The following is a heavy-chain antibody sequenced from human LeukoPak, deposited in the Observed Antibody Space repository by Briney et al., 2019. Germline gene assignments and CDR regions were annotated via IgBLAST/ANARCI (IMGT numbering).Heavy chain of an antibody. Sequence: GESLKISCKSSGYSFTSYWIGWVRQMPGKGLEWMGIIYPGDSDTRYSPSFQGQVTISADKSISTAYLQWSSLKASDTAMYYCASSLGANFSAFDIWGQGTMVTVSS. CDR3: ASSLGANFSAFDI. CDR1: GYSFTSYW. CDR2: IYPGDSDT. J-gene: IGHJ3*02. V-gene: IGHV5-51*01. D-gene: IGHD1-26*01.